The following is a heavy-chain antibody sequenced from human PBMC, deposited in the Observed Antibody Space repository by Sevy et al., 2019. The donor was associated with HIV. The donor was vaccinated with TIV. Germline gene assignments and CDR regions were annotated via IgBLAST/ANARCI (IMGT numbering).Heavy chain of an antibody. CDR3: AKGNHFWSGIFDY. CDR1: GFTFSSHA. CDR2: ISESGGST. Sequence: GGSLRLSCAASGFTFSSHAMSWVRQAPGKGLEWVSGISESGGSTYYADSVKGRFTISRDNSKNTLYLQMNSLRAEDTAVYYCAKGNHFWSGIFDYWGQGTLVTVSS. J-gene: IGHJ4*02. V-gene: IGHV3-23*01. D-gene: IGHD3-3*02.